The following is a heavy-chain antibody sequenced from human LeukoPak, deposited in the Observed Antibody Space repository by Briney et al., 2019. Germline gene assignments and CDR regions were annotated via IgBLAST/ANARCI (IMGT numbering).Heavy chain of an antibody. J-gene: IGHJ5*02. Sequence: GRSLRLSCAASGFTFSSYAMHWVRQAPGKGLEWVAVISYDGSNKYYADSVKGRFTISRDNSKNTLYLQMNSLRAEDTAVYYCARPMVRGVINWFDPWGQGTLVTVSS. CDR3: ARPMVRGVINWFDP. V-gene: IGHV3-30-3*01. D-gene: IGHD3-10*01. CDR1: GFTFSSYA. CDR2: ISYDGSNK.